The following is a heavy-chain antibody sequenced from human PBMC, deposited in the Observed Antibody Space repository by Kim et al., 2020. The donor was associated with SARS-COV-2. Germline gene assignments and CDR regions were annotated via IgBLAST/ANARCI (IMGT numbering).Heavy chain of an antibody. CDR3: AKTRVPTGSEDLDH. D-gene: IGHD3-10*01. J-gene: IGHJ4*02. Sequence: DSVTGRTTISIDNSMHTLYLQMNSLRVEDTAVYYCAKTRVPTGSEDLDHWGQGTRVTVSS. V-gene: IGHV3-23*01.